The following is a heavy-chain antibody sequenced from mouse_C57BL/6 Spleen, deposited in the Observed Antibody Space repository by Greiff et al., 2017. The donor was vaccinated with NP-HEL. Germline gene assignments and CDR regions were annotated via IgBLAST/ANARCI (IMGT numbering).Heavy chain of an antibody. Sequence: EVKLQQSGPELVKPGASVKISCKASGYTFTDYYMNWVKQSPGKSLEWIGDINPNNGGTSYNQKFKGKATLTVDKSSSTAYMELRSLTSEDSAVYYCARGIYDGYYVNAMDYWGQGTSVTVSS. J-gene: IGHJ4*01. D-gene: IGHD2-3*01. CDR3: ARGIYDGYYVNAMDY. CDR1: GYTFTDYY. CDR2: INPNNGGT. V-gene: IGHV1-26*01.